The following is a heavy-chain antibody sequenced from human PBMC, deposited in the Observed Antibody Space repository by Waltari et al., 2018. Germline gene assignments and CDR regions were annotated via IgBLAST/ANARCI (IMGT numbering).Heavy chain of an antibody. CDR2: INHSGST. D-gene: IGHD3-3*01. CDR3: ARGGKIRITIFAVSEYYYGMDV. J-gene: IGHJ6*02. V-gene: IGHV4-34*01. CDR1: GGSFSGYY. Sequence: QVQLQQWGAGLLKPSETLSLTCAVYGGSFSGYYWSWIRQPPGKGLEWIGEINHSGSTNHHPAPKGAGTITGRPDKEQVLPEAGLWDGAGNGWDYCARGGKIRITIFAVSEYYYGMDVWGQGTTVTVSS.